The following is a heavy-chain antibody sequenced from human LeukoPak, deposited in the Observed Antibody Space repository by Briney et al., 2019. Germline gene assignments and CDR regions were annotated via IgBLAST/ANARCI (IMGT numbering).Heavy chain of an antibody. CDR3: ATQTITLVVVISPFDY. CDR1: GFTFSSYA. V-gene: IGHV3-30*02. CDR2: IKDDGAKT. Sequence: GGSLRLSCAVSGFTFSSYAMYWFGQVPAKGLKGVPLIKDDGAKTNYADSVRGRFTISRDNSRSTVYLQMNSLKPDDTAVYYCATQTITLVVVISPFDYWGQGALVTVSS. D-gene: IGHD3-22*01. J-gene: IGHJ4*02.